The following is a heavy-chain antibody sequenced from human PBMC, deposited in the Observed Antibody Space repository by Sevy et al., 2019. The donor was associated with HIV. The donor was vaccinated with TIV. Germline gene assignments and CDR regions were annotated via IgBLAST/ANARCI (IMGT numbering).Heavy chain of an antibody. D-gene: IGHD6-13*01. CDR1: GFTFSNAW. J-gene: IGHJ6*02. CDR3: TTDSSSWYYYGMDV. Sequence: GGFLRLSCAASGFTFSNAWMSWVRQAPGKGLEWVGRIKSKTDGGTTDYAAPVKGRFTISRDDSKNTLYLQMNSLKTEDTAVYYCTTDSSSWYYYGMDVWGQGTTVTVSS. CDR2: IKSKTDGGTT. V-gene: IGHV3-15*01.